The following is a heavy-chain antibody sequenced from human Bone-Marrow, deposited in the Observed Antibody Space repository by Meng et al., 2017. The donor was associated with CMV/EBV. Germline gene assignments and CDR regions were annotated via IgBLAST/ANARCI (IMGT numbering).Heavy chain of an antibody. Sequence: QGQRGQSGAEVKKPGASVKVSCKASGYTFTGYYMHWVRQAPGQGLEWMGWINPNSGGTNYAQKFQGRVTITRDTSISTAYMELSRLRSDDTAVYYCAREGSGSSSTNAIDYFDYWGQGTLVTVSS. CDR2: INPNSGGT. CDR1: GYTFTGYY. J-gene: IGHJ4*02. CDR3: AREGSGSSSTNAIDYFDY. V-gene: IGHV1-2*02. D-gene: IGHD2-2*01.